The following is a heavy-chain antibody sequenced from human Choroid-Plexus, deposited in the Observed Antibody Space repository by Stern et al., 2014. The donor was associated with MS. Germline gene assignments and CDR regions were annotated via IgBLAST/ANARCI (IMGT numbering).Heavy chain of an antibody. CDR3: SKDRLYLTYFFDX. J-gene: IGHJ5*02. D-gene: IGHD2/OR15-2a*01. CDR1: GFTFAGCA. V-gene: IGHV3-30*18. Sequence: DQLVESGGGVIQPGRPLRLSCVASGFTFAGCAMHWVRQAPGKGVEWVAGVSYDGSNKYYADSVKGRFTISRDNSQNTLYMQMSSLIPDDTAVYYCSKDRLYLTYFFDXWGQGSLVTVSS. CDR2: VSYDGSNK.